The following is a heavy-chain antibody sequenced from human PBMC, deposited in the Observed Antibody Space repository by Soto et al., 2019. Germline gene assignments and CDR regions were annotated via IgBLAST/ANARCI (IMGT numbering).Heavy chain of an antibody. Sequence: QVQLVQSGAEVKKPGASVKVSCKASGYTFINYGISWVRQAPGQGLEWTGWISPYRGNTNYAQKFQGRVTMTSDTPTTTADMELRSLRSDDTGGDDRAIRIVPSGSYGRDVGGQGTTVTVSS. J-gene: IGHJ6*02. CDR2: ISPYRGNT. CDR3: AIRIVPSGSYGRDV. CDR1: GYTFINYG. V-gene: IGHV1-18*01. D-gene: IGHD2-2*01.